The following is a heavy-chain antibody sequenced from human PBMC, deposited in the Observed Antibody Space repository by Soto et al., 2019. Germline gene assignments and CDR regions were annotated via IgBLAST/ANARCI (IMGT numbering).Heavy chain of an antibody. CDR3: ARDQSSSGWYWFDP. Sequence: GGSLRLSCAASGFTFSSYAMHWVRQAPGKGLEWVAVISYDGSNKYYADSVKGRFTISRDNSKNTLYLQMNSLRAEDTAVYYCARDQSSSGWYWFDPWGQGTRVTVSS. J-gene: IGHJ5*02. CDR1: GFTFSSYA. V-gene: IGHV3-30-3*01. CDR2: ISYDGSNK. D-gene: IGHD6-19*01.